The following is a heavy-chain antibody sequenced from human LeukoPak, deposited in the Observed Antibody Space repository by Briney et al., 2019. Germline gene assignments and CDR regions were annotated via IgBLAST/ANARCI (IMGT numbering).Heavy chain of an antibody. J-gene: IGHJ4*02. CDR3: ARGSDYDSSACEY. V-gene: IGHV4-34*01. CDR1: GGSFSDYY. CDR2: INHSGST. Sequence: PSETLSLTCAVYGGSFSDYYWSWIRQPPGKGLKWIGEINHSGSTNYNSSLKSRVTISVDTSKNQFSLKVNSVTAADTAVYYCARGSDYDSSACEYWGQGTPVTVSS. D-gene: IGHD3-22*01.